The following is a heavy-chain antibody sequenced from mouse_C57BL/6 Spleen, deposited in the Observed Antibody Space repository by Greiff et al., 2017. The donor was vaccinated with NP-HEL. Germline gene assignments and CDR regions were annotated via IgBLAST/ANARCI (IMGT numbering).Heavy chain of an antibody. CDR1: GFSLTSYG. V-gene: IGHV2-2*01. CDR3: ARRGDYWYFDV. Sequence: VQLQQSGPGLVQPSQSLSITCTVSGFSLTSYGVHWVRQSPGKGLEWLGVIWSGGSTDYNAAFISRLSISKDKSKSQVFFKMNSLQADDTAIYYCARRGDYWYFDVWGTGTTVTVSS. CDR2: IWSGGST. J-gene: IGHJ1*03.